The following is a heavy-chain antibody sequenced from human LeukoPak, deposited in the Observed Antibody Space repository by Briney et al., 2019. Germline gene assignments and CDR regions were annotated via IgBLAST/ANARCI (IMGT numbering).Heavy chain of an antibody. CDR1: GGSIYISSYY. V-gene: IGHV4-39*01. CDR2: IYYSGTT. D-gene: IGHD2/OR15-2a*01. Sequence: SETLSLTCTVSGGSIYISSYYWGWIRQPPGKGLEWIGSIYYSGTTYYNPSLKSRVTISVDTSKNQFSLRLSSVTAADTAVYYCARVYYYYYYMDVWGKGTTVTISS. J-gene: IGHJ6*03. CDR3: ARVYYYYYYMDV.